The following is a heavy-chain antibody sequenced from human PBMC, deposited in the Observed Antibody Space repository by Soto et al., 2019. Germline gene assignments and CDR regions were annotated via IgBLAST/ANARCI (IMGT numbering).Heavy chain of an antibody. D-gene: IGHD3-10*01. J-gene: IGHJ4*02. Sequence: GGSLSLSCEASGFTFKIYDMNWVRQAPGKGLEWVSYISSTGSPMYYAESVKGRFTISRDNAKNSLFLQMNSLRGEDTVIYFCARATRRSTLVRGVTTALDYWGQGALVTVSS. CDR3: ARATRRSTLVRGVTTALDY. V-gene: IGHV3-21*01. CDR2: ISSTGSPM. CDR1: GFTFKIYD.